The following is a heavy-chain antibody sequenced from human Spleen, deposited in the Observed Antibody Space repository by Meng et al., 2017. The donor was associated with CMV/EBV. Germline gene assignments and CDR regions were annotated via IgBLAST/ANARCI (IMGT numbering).Heavy chain of an antibody. D-gene: IGHD3-22*01. V-gene: IGHV3-20*04. Sequence: GGSLRLSCAASGFTFDDYGMSWVRQAPGKGLEWVSGINWNGGTTGYADSVKGRFTISRDNAKNSLYVQMNSLRAEDTALYYCARVRVHYYNNSGYYYFDYWGQGTLVTVSS. CDR1: GFTFDDYG. CDR2: INWNGGTT. CDR3: ARVRVHYYNNSGYYYFDY. J-gene: IGHJ4*02.